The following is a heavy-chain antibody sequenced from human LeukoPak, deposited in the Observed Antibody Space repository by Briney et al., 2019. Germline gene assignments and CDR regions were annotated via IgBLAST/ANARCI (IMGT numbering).Heavy chain of an antibody. D-gene: IGHD5-12*01. Sequence: SETLSLTCTVSGGSISSYYWSWIRQPAGKGLEWIGRIYTSGSTNYNPSLKSRVTISVDTSKNQFSLKLSSVTAADTAVYYCAKDGRSGYDFVYWGQGTLVTVSS. CDR1: GGSISSYY. CDR2: IYTSGST. J-gene: IGHJ4*02. V-gene: IGHV4-4*07. CDR3: AKDGRSGYDFVY.